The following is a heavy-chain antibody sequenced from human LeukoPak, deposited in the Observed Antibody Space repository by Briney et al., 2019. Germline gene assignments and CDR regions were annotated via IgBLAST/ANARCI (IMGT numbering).Heavy chain of an antibody. Sequence: GGSLRLSCAASGFTFNSYVMNWVRQAPGKGLGWVSVISSSSTYIFYADSVKGRFAISRDNAKNSLFLQMNSLRADDTAVYYCARVDGASGAARMDVWGQGTTVTVSS. V-gene: IGHV3-21*01. CDR3: ARVDGASGAARMDV. D-gene: IGHD6-6*01. CDR2: ISSSSTYI. J-gene: IGHJ6*02. CDR1: GFTFNSYV.